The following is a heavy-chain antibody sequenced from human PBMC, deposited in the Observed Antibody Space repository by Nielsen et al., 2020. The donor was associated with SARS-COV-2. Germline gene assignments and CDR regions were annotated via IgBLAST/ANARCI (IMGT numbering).Heavy chain of an antibody. J-gene: IGHJ4*02. CDR1: GYRFTSFW. CDR2: IYFSDSDT. D-gene: IGHD6-6*01. Sequence: GESLKISCKVSGYRFTSFWIGWVRQMPGKGLEWMGIIYFSDSDTRFSPSFQGQVTITADTSINTAYMELNRLTSEDTAVYFCARGNTYFMAARPLLDSWGQGTLVTVSS. CDR3: ARGNTYFMAARPLLDS. V-gene: IGHV5-51*01.